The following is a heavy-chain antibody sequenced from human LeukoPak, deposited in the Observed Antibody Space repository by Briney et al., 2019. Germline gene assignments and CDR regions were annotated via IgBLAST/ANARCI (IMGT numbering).Heavy chain of an antibody. CDR1: GGTFSSYA. J-gene: IGHJ6*02. CDR2: IIPIFGTA. D-gene: IGHD3-3*01. CDR3: ARGRFLEWLPNYYYYGMDV. V-gene: IGHV1-69*13. Sequence: RASVKVSCTASGGTFSSYAISWVRQAPGQGLEWMGGIIPIFGTANYAQKFQGRVTITADESTSTAYMELSSLRSEDTAVYYCARGRFLEWLPNYYYYGMDVWGQGTTVTVSS.